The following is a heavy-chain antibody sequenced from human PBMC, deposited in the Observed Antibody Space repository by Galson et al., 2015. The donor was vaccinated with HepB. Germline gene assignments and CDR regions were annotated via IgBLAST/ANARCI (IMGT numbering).Heavy chain of an antibody. CDR2: ISSSSSTI. V-gene: IGHV3-48*01. J-gene: IGHJ6*02. D-gene: IGHD3-9*01. Sequence: SLRLSCAASGFTFSSYSMNWVRQAPGKGLEWVSYISSSSSTIYYADSVKGRFTISRDNSKNTLYLQMNSLRAEDTAVYYCAKGALGYYDILTGYYNPTNYYYYGMDVWGQGTTVTVSS. CDR3: AKGALGYYDILTGYYNPTNYYYYGMDV. CDR1: GFTFSSYS.